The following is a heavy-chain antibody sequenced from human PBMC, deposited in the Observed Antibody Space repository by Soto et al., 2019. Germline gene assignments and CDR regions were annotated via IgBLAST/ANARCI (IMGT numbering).Heavy chain of an antibody. CDR2: IRSKANNYAT. J-gene: IGHJ4*02. Sequence: EVQLVESGGGLVQPGGSLKLSCAASGFTFSDSAMHWVRQASGKGLEWVGHIRSKANNYATAYAASLKGRFTIYRDDSKNTAYLQMNSLKTEDTAVYYCSRSRVGYNPIDYWGQGTLVTVSS. CDR3: SRSRVGYNPIDY. CDR1: GFTFSDSA. D-gene: IGHD5-12*01. V-gene: IGHV3-73*02.